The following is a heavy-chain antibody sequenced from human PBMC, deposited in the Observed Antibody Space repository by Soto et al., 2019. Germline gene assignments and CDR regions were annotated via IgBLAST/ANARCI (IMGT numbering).Heavy chain of an antibody. J-gene: IGHJ4*02. CDR2: IYYSGST. Sequence: PSETLSLTCTVSGGSISSYYWSWIRQPPGKGLEWIGYIYYSGSTNYNPSLKSRVTISVDTSKNQFSLKLSSVTAADTAVYYCARHDYYGSGKVDYWGQGTLVTVSS. V-gene: IGHV4-59*08. CDR1: GGSISSYY. D-gene: IGHD3-10*01. CDR3: ARHDYYGSGKVDY.